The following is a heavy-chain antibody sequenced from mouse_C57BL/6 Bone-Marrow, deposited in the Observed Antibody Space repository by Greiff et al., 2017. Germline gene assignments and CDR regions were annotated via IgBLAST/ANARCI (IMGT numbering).Heavy chain of an antibody. D-gene: IGHD2-1*01. J-gene: IGHJ4*01. CDR2: INPSSGYN. V-gene: IGHV1-7*01. Sequence: VQLQQSGAELAKPGASVKLSCQASGYTFTSYWMHWVKQRPGQGLEWIGYINPSSGYNKYNQKFKDTATLTADKSSSTAYMQLSSLTYADSAVYYCARREDYGTMDYWGQGTSVTVSS. CDR3: ARREDYGTMDY. CDR1: GYTFTSYW.